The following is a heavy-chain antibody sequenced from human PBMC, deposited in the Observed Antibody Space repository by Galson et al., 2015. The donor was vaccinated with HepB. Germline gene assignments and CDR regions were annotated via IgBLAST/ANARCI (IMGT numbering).Heavy chain of an antibody. CDR2: ISGSGGST. Sequence: SLRLSCAASGFTFSSYAMSWVRQAPGKGLEWVSAISGSGGSTYYADSVKGRFTISRDNSKNTLYLQMNSLRAEDTAVYYCAKVGLPTIIAAYYGMDVWGQGTTVTVSS. CDR1: GFTFSSYA. V-gene: IGHV3-23*01. CDR3: AKVGLPTIIAAYYGMDV. D-gene: IGHD3-22*01. J-gene: IGHJ6*02.